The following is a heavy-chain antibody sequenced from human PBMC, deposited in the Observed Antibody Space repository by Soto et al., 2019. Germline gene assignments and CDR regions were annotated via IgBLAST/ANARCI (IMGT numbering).Heavy chain of an antibody. CDR1: GGSFSGYY. D-gene: IGHD3-9*01. Sequence: NPSETLSLTCAVYGGSFSGYYWSWIRQPPGKGLEWIGEINHSGSTNYNPSLKSRVTISVDTSKNQFSLKLSSVTAADTAVYYCARAVKDILTGYYTFDYWGQGTLVTVSS. CDR3: ARAVKDILTGYYTFDY. CDR2: INHSGST. J-gene: IGHJ4*02. V-gene: IGHV4-34*01.